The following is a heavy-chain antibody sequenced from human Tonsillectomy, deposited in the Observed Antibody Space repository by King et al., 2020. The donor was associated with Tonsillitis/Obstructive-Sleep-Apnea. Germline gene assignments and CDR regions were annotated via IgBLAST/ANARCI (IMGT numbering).Heavy chain of an antibody. Sequence: VQLQQSGPGLVKPSETLSLTCALSGDSVSSNSSAWHWIRQSPSGGLEWLGRTYYRSKWYHDYAISVKSRITINPDTSKNQFSLQLNSVTPEDTAVYYCARGGAGFFYWGQGTLVTVSS. CDR1: GDSVSSNSSA. J-gene: IGHJ4*02. V-gene: IGHV6-1*01. D-gene: IGHD4/OR15-4a*01. CDR3: ARGGAGFFY. CDR2: TYYRSKWYH.